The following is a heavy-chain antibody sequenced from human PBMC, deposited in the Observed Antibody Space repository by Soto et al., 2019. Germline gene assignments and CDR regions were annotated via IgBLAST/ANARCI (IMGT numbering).Heavy chain of an antibody. D-gene: IGHD4-17*01. CDR1: VCSVSSRSYY. V-gene: IGHV4-61*01. CDR3: ATGYGPPDY. Sequence: QVQLQESGPGLVNPSETLSLTCTVSVCSVSSRSYYWPWIRQPPGKGLDWIGYIYYNGRTNYNPSLKSRVTMSLDASKTQCSLNLSSVTAADTAVYYCATGYGPPDYWGQGTLVTVSS. J-gene: IGHJ4*02. CDR2: IYYNGRT.